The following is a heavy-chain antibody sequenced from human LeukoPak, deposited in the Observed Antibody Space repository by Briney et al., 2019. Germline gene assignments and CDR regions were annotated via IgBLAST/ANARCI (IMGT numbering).Heavy chain of an antibody. CDR2: ISSSSSYI. D-gene: IGHD1/OR15-1a*01. Sequence: GGSLRLSCAASGFTFSSYSMNWVRQAPGKGLEWVSSISSSSSYIYYADSVKGRFTISRDNAKNSLYLQMNSLRAEDTAVYYCARDMNRGYYYGMDVWGQGTTVTVS. J-gene: IGHJ6*02. CDR1: GFTFSSYS. CDR3: ARDMNRGYYYGMDV. V-gene: IGHV3-21*01.